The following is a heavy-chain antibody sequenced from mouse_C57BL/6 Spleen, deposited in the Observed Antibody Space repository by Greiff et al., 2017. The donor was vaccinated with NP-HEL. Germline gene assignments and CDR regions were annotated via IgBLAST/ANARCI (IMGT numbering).Heavy chain of an antibody. D-gene: IGHD4-1*01. CDR2: ISYDGSN. J-gene: IGHJ3*01. CDR3: ARERLGQEGWFAY. V-gene: IGHV3-6*01. Sequence: VQLKQSGPGLVKPSQSLSLTCSVTGYSITSGYYWNWIRQFPGNKLEWMGYISYDGSNNYNPSLKNRISITRDTSKNQFFLKLNSVTTEDTATYYCARERLGQEGWFAYWGQGTLVTVSA. CDR1: GYSITSGYY.